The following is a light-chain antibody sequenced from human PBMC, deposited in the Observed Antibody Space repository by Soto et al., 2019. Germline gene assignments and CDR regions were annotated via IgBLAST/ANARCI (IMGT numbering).Light chain of an antibody. J-gene: IGLJ1*01. CDR2: EVS. CDR3: SSYAGSNMGV. V-gene: IGLV2-8*01. CDR1: SSDGGGYKF. Sequence: QSALTQPPSASGSPGQSVTISCTGTSSDGGGYKFVSWYQQHPGKAPKLIIYEVSQRRSGVPDRFSASKPGDTASLTVSELRAEDEADYYCSSYAGSNMGVFGSGTKLTVL.